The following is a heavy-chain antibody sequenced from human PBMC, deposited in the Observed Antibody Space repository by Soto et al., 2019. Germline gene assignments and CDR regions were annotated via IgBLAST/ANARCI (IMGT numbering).Heavy chain of an antibody. J-gene: IGHJ1*01. D-gene: IGHD6-19*01. CDR1: GGSFSGYY. CDR3: AKPGYSSGWYVQY. Sequence: LSLTCAVYGGSFSGYYWSWIRQPPGKGLEWIGEINHSGSTNYNPSLKSRVTISVDTSKNQFSLKLSSVTAADTAVYYCAKPGYSSGWYVQYWGQGTLVTVSS. V-gene: IGHV4-34*01. CDR2: INHSGST.